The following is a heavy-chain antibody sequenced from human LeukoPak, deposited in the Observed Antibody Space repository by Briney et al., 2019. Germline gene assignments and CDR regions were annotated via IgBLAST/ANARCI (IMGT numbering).Heavy chain of an antibody. Sequence: GGSLRLSCAASGFTFSSYWMHWVRQAPGKGLEWVGRIKSKIDDGTIDYAAPVKDRFTISRDDSKNTLYLQMNSLRAEDTAVYYCARDREAGSSGWYGSFDYWGQGTLVTVSS. D-gene: IGHD6-19*01. J-gene: IGHJ4*02. CDR3: ARDREAGSSGWYGSFDY. V-gene: IGHV3-15*01. CDR2: IKSKIDDGTI. CDR1: GFTFSSYW.